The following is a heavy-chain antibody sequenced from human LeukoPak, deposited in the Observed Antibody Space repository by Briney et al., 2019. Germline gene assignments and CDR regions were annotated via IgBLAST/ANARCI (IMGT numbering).Heavy chain of an antibody. D-gene: IGHD5-24*01. J-gene: IGHJ3*02. Sequence: SETLSLTCTVSGGAISSSSYYWGWIRQPPGKGLEWIGSIHYSGSTYYNPSLKSRVTISVDTSKNQFSLKLSSVTAADTAVYYCARISRDGYNEGAFDIWGQGTMVTVSS. CDR2: IHYSGST. CDR1: GGAISSSSYY. CDR3: ARISRDGYNEGAFDI. V-gene: IGHV4-39*07.